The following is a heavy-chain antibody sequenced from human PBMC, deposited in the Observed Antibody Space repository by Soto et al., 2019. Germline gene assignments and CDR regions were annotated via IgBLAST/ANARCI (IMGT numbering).Heavy chain of an antibody. CDR3: AKAFVGHQLELLNYLDY. J-gene: IGHJ4*02. CDR2: ISWNSGSI. CDR1: GFTFDDYA. V-gene: IGHV3-9*01. D-gene: IGHD1-7*01. Sequence: GGSLRLSCAASGFTFDDYAMHWVRQAPGKGLEWVSGISWNSGSIGYADSVKGRFTISRNNAKNSLYLQMNSLRAEDTALYYCAKAFVGHQLELLNYLDYWGQGTLVTVSS.